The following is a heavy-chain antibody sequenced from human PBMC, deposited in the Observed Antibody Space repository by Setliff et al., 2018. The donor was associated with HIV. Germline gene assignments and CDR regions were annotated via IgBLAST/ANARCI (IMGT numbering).Heavy chain of an antibody. J-gene: IGHJ3*02. Sequence: PSETLSLTCTVSGGSISSGSYYWSWIRQPARKGLEWIGRIYTSGSTNYNPSLKSRVSMSVDTSKKQFSLNLSSVTAADTAVYYCARGFGSSWSYDGFDIWGQGTLVTVS. CDR3: ARGFGSSWSYDGFDI. CDR1: GGSISSGSYY. D-gene: IGHD6-13*01. V-gene: IGHV4-61*02. CDR2: IYTSGST.